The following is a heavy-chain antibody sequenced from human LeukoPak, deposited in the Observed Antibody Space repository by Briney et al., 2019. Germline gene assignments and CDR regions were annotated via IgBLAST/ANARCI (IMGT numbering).Heavy chain of an antibody. CDR2: IIPILGIA. D-gene: IGHD3-3*01. J-gene: IGHJ6*03. V-gene: IGHV1-69*04. CDR3: ARDWNMDV. CDR1: GGTFSSYA. Sequence: ASVKVSCKASGGTFSSYAISWVRQAPGQGLEWMGRIIPILGIANYAQKLQGRVTMTTDTSTSTAYMELRSLRSDDTVVYYCARDWNMDVWGKGTTVTVSS.